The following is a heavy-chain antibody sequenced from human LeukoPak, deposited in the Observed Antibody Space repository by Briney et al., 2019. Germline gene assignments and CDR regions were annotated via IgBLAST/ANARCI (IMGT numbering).Heavy chain of an antibody. Sequence: ASVKVSCKASEGTFGAYSIDWVRQAPGQGLDWVGGINLIFNILYYAQNFQGRVTITADESTNTAYLELDSLKHDDTAVYYCAAGRRLGELFFDYWGPGTLVTVSS. CDR1: EGTFGAYS. V-gene: IGHV1-69*13. CDR2: INLIFNIL. J-gene: IGHJ4*02. CDR3: AAGRRLGELFFDY. D-gene: IGHD3-10*01.